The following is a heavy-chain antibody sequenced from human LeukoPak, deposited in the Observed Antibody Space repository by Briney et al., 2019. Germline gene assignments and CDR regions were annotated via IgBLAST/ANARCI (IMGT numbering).Heavy chain of an antibody. CDR2: IYTSGGT. Sequence: SETLSLTCTVSGGSISSYYWSWIRQPAVKGLEWIGRIYTSGGTNYHPSLKSRVTMSVDTSKNQFSLKLSSVTAADTAVYYCARDPGSMVRGVTTYFDYWGQGTLVTVSS. D-gene: IGHD3-10*01. CDR3: ARDPGSMVRGVTTYFDY. CDR1: GGSISSYY. V-gene: IGHV4-4*07. J-gene: IGHJ4*02.